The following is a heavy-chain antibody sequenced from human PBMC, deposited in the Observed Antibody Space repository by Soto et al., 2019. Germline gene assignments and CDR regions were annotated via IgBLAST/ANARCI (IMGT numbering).Heavy chain of an antibody. V-gene: IGHV1-46*01. J-gene: IGHJ1*01. Sequence: ASVKVSCKASGYTFASYYMHWVRQAPGQGLEWMGIINPSGGSTSYAQKFQGRVTMTRDTSTSTVYMELSSLRSEDTAVYYCATPSSYYYDSSAWSQYFQHWGQGTLVTVSS. CDR2: INPSGGST. CDR3: ATPSSYYYDSSAWSQYFQH. CDR1: GYTFASYY. D-gene: IGHD3-22*01.